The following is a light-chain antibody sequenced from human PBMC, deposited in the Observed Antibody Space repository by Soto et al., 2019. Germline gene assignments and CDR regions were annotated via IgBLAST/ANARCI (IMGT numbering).Light chain of an antibody. CDR3: MQGRYWAT. Sequence: DVVMTQSPLSLSVTLGQPASISCSSTQSLEYSDGRTFLNWFQQRPGQSPRRLLYKVSNRDSGVPDRFSGSGSGTNFTVKISRMEAEDVGVYFCMQGRYWATFGQGTKLEIK. J-gene: IGKJ2*01. CDR2: KVS. V-gene: IGKV2-30*01. CDR1: QSLEYSDGRTF.